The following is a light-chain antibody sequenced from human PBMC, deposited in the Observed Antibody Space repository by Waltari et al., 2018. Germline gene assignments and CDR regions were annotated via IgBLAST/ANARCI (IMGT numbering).Light chain of an antibody. CDR1: SSNIEAGFD. J-gene: IGLJ1*01. CDR2: CDN. V-gene: IGLV1-40*01. Sequence: QSVLTQPPSVSGAPGQRVTISCTGSSSNIEAGFDVHWYKQLPGTAPKLLIYCDNNRPPGVPYRFSGSKSDTSAALAITGRQAEDEADYYCQSYDDSLSGYVFGTGTKVTVL. CDR3: QSYDDSLSGYV.